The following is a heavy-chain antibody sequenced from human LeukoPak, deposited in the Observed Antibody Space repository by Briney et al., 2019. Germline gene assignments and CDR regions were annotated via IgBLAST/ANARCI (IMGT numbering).Heavy chain of an antibody. V-gene: IGHV4-59*01. D-gene: IGHD6-13*01. CDR3: AREGQQAFDY. Sequence: SETLSLTCTVSGGSISSYYWSWIRQPPGKGLEWIGYIYYSGSTNYNPSLKSRVTISVDTSKNQFSLKLSSVTAADTAVYSCAREGQQAFDYWGQGTLVTVSS. CDR1: GGSISSYY. J-gene: IGHJ4*02. CDR2: IYYSGST.